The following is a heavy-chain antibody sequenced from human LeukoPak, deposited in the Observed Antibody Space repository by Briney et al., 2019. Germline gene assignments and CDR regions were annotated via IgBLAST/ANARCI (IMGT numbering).Heavy chain of an antibody. CDR3: ARGEYSSGWYELDY. J-gene: IGHJ4*02. CDR2: INLHSGGT. Sequence: ASVKVSCKASGYTFTGHYMHWVRQAPGQGLEWMGWINLHSGGTNYAQNFQGRVIMTGDTSISTAYMELSRLRSDDTAVYYCARGEYSSGWYELDYWGQGTLVTVSS. D-gene: IGHD6-19*01. CDR1: GYTFTGHY. V-gene: IGHV1-2*02.